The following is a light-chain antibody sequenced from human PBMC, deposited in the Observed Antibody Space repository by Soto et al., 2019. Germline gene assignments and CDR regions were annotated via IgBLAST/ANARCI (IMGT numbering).Light chain of an antibody. Sequence: DIQMTQSPSSPSASVGDRVTITCQASQDISNYLNWYQQKPGKAPKLLIYDASNLETGVPSRFSGSGSGTDFTFTISSLQPEDIATYYWQQYDNLPLTFGGGTKVEIK. CDR3: QQYDNLPLT. J-gene: IGKJ4*01. CDR1: QDISNY. CDR2: DAS. V-gene: IGKV1-33*01.